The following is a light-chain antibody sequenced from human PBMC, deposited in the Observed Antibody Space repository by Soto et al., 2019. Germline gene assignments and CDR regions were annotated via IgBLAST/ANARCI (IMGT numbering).Light chain of an antibody. Sequence: EIVLTQSPATLSVSPGEGGTLSCRSSQSVGPNLVWYQQKFGQAPTLLIYAVSTRATGVPDRFSGSGTGTDFTLTINSLQSEDVGVYYCQQYNNWPPSTFGQGTRLEIK. CDR3: QQYNNWPPST. CDR1: QSVGPN. V-gene: IGKV3-15*01. CDR2: AVS. J-gene: IGKJ5*01.